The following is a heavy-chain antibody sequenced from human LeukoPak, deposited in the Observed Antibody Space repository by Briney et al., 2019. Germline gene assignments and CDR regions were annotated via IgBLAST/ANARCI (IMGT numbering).Heavy chain of an antibody. V-gene: IGHV4-59*01. D-gene: IGHD3-10*01. Sequence: SETLSLTCTVSGGSISSYYWSWIRQPPGKGLEGIGYIYYSGSTNYNPSLKSRVTISVDTSKNQFSLKLSSVTAADTAVYYCARDSMVRGVDYWGQGTLVTVSS. CDR3: ARDSMVRGVDY. J-gene: IGHJ4*02. CDR2: IYYSGST. CDR1: GGSISSYY.